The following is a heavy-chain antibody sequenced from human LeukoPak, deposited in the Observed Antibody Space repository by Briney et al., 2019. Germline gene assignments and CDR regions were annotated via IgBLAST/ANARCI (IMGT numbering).Heavy chain of an antibody. V-gene: IGHV3-7*01. CDR1: GFTVSSYW. D-gene: IGHD6-13*01. CDR3: ARGPYSSSWHDY. CDR2: IKKDGSEK. Sequence: GGSLRLSCAASGFTVSSYWMSWVRQAPGKGLEWVANIKKDGSEKYYVDSVKGRFTISRDNAKNSLYLQMNSLRAEDTAVYYCARGPYSSSWHDYWGQGTLVTVSS. J-gene: IGHJ4*02.